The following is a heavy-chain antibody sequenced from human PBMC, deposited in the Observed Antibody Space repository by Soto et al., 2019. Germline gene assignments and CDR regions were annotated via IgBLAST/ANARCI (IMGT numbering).Heavy chain of an antibody. CDR1: GGSISSSSYY. V-gene: IGHV4-39*01. CDR3: ARRKTVVVPAAILALTSQAFDP. J-gene: IGHJ5*02. Sequence: QLQLQESGPGLVKPSETLSLTCTVSGGSISSSSYYWGWIRQPPGKGLEWIGSIYYSGSTYYNPSLKSRVTISVDTSKNQFSLKLSSVTAADTAVYYCARRKTVVVPAAILALTSQAFDPWGQGTLVTVSS. D-gene: IGHD2-2*01. CDR2: IYYSGST.